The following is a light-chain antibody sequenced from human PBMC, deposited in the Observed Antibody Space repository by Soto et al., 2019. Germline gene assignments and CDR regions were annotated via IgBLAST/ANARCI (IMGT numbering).Light chain of an antibody. J-gene: IGLJ2*01. CDR2: EVT. Sequence: QSVLTQPASVSGFLGQSITISCTGTSSDVAGYNYVSWYQQHPGKAPKLLIYEVTIRPSGVSNRFSGSKSGNTASLTIPGLQANDEADYYCSSRGNSNTLRVFGGGTKLTVL. V-gene: IGLV2-14*01. CDR1: SSDVAGYNY. CDR3: SSRGNSNTLRV.